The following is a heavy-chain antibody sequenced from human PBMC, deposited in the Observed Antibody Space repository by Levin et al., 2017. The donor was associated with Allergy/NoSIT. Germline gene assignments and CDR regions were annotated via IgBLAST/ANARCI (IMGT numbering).Heavy chain of an antibody. J-gene: IGHJ4*02. CDR2: ISGSGGST. D-gene: IGHD6-19*01. V-gene: IGHV3-23*01. Sequence: GGSLRLSCAASGFTFSSYAMSWVRQAPGKGLEWVSAISGSGGSTYYADSVKGRFTISRDNSKNTLYLQMNSLRAEDTAVYYCAKIRVRIAVARTNDDYWGQGTLVTVSS. CDR1: GFTFSSYA. CDR3: AKIRVRIAVARTNDDY.